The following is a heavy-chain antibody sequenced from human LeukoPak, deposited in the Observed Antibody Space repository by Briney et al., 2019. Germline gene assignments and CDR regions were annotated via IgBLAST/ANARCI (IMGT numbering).Heavy chain of an antibody. D-gene: IGHD1-26*01. CDR1: GFRFSGSD. J-gene: IGHJ4*02. Sequence: GGSLRLSCAASGFRFSGSDMHWVRQAAGKGLEWVGRITTKASNYATAYAASVKGRITVSRDDSKNTAYLQMNSLKTEDTAMYYCTTYTSGHYWGQGTLVTVSS. CDR3: TTYTSGHY. CDR2: ITTKASNYAT. V-gene: IGHV3-73*01.